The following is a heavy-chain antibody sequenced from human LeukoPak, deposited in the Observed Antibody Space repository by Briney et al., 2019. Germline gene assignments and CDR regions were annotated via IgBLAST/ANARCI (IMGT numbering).Heavy chain of an antibody. D-gene: IGHD6-13*01. J-gene: IGHJ4*02. CDR1: GFTFSSYS. V-gene: IGHV3-21*01. CDR2: ISSSSYI. CDR3: ARMEGYSSSWYDDY. Sequence: PGGSLRLSCAASGFTFSSYSLNWVRQAPGKGLEWVSSISSSSYIYYADSVKGRFTISRDNAKNSLYLQMNSLRAEDTAVYYCARMEGYSSSWYDDYWGQGTLVTVSS.